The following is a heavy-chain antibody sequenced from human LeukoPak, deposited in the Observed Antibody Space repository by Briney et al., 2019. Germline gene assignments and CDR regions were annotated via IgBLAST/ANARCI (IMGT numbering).Heavy chain of an antibody. D-gene: IGHD4-11*01. J-gene: IGHJ3*02. CDR2: IYPGDSDT. V-gene: IGHV5-51*01. CDR3: ARYFMTTQRVDAFDI. Sequence: GESLKISCKGSGYSFTSYWIGWVRQMPGKGLEWMGTIYPGDSDTRYSPSFQGQVTISADKSISTAYLQWSSLKASDTAMYYCARYFMTTQRVDAFDIWGQGTMVTVSS. CDR1: GYSFTSYW.